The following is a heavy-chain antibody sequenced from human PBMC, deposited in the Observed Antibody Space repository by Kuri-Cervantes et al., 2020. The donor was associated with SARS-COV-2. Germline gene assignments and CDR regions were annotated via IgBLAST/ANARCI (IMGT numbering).Heavy chain of an antibody. CDR1: GGSISSYY. D-gene: IGHD6-19*01. CDR2: IYYSGST. CDR3: AREGSGWYGEDYYYYGMDV. J-gene: IGHJ6*02. Sequence: ESLKISCTVSGGSISSYYWSRIRQPPGKGLEWIGYIYYSGSTNYNPSLKSRVTISVDTSKNQFSLKLSSVTAADTAVYYCAREGSGWYGEDYYYYGMDVWGQGTTVTVSS. V-gene: IGHV4-59*01.